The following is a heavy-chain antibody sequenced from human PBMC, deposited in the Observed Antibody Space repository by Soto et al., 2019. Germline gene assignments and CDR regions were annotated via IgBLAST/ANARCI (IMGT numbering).Heavy chain of an antibody. CDR2: IYHSGST. CDR3: ARTVSSRIFDS. V-gene: IGHV4-38-2*02. J-gene: IGHJ4*02. CDR1: GYSISSGYY. D-gene: IGHD4-17*01. Sequence: LSLTCTVSGYSISSGYYWGWIRQPPGKGLEWIGSIYHSGSTYNNPSLKSRVTISVDTSKNQFSLNLNSVTAADTAVYYCARTVSSRIFDSWGQGALVTVSS.